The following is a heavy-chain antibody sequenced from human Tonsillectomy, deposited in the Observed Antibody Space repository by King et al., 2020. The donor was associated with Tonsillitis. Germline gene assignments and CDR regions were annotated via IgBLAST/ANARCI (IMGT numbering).Heavy chain of an antibody. Sequence: VQLVESGAEVKKPGSSVKVSCKASGGTFSSYAINWVRQAPGQGLQWMGGIIPIFGTPSYAQKFQGRVTITADESTGTTYMELSGVRSEDTAVYFCAREGTYYYDTSDYRWYYFDYWGQGTLVTVSS. CDR1: GGTFSSYA. D-gene: IGHD3-22*01. V-gene: IGHV1-69*01. J-gene: IGHJ4*02. CDR2: IIPIFGTP. CDR3: AREGTYYYDTSDYRWYYFDY.